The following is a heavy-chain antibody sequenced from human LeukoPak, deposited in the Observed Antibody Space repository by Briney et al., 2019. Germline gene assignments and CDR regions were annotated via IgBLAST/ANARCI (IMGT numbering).Heavy chain of an antibody. D-gene: IGHD2-2*01. V-gene: IGHV4-31*03. CDR1: GGSISSGGYY. CDR2: IYYRGRT. CDR3: ARIVVVPAAARSFDR. Sequence: SESLSLSCTVSGGSISSGGYYWSWIRQHPGKGLEWIGYIYYRGRTYCNPSLKSRVTISVDTSKNQFSLKLSSVTAADTAVYYCARIVVVPAAARSFDRWGQGTLVTDSS. J-gene: IGHJ5*02.